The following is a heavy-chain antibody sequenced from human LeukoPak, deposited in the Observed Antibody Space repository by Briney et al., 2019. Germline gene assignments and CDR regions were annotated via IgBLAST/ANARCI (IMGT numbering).Heavy chain of an antibody. CDR1: GFTFEDYA. CDR3: AKGLVSSSYNWFDP. D-gene: IGHD6-6*01. J-gene: IGHJ5*02. Sequence: SGGSLRLSCVTSGFTFEDYAMHWVRQVPGKGLEWVSGMSWNSGSIGYADSVKGRFTISRDNAKNSLYLQMNSLRAEDTALYYCAKGLVSSSYNWFDPWGQGTLVTVSS. CDR2: MSWNSGSI. V-gene: IGHV3-9*01.